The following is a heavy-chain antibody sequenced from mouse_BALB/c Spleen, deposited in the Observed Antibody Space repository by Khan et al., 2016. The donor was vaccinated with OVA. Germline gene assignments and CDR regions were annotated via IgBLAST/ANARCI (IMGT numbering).Heavy chain of an antibody. J-gene: IGHJ3*01. D-gene: IGHD2-1*01. Sequence: VQLQESGPGLVAPSQSLSIRCTVSGFSLTNYGVSWVRQPPGKGLEWLGVIWGDGSTNYHSVLKSRLTINKDNSKSQVFVKLNSLQPDDTATYFCAIIYYGNDWFAYWGQGTLVTVSA. CDR1: GFSLTNYG. CDR3: AIIYYGNDWFAY. CDR2: IWGDGST. V-gene: IGHV2-3*01.